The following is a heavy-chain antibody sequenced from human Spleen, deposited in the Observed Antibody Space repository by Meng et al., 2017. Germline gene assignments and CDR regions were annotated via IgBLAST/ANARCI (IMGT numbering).Heavy chain of an antibody. V-gene: IGHV1-69*13. Sequence: SVKVSCKASGGTFSSYAISWVRQAPGQGLEWMGGIIPIFGTANYAQKFQGRVTITADESTSTAYTELSSLRSEDTAVYYCARGGAASYYDSSGYCFDSFDLWGQGTMVTVSS. CDR2: IIPIFGTA. D-gene: IGHD3-22*01. J-gene: IGHJ3*01. CDR1: GGTFSSYA. CDR3: ARGGAASYYDSSGYCFDSFDL.